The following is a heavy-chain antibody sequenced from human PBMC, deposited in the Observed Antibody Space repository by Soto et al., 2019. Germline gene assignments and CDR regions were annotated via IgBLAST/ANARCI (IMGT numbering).Heavy chain of an antibody. Sequence: GGSLRLSCAASGFTFNSYAMTWVRQAPGKGLEWVSAISGSGGSTYYADSVKGRFTISRDNSKNSLYLQMNSLRTEDTALYYCAKDIRCSSTSCPKSPRDYYYYGMDVWGQGTTVTVSS. CDR3: AKDIRCSSTSCPKSPRDYYYYGMDV. J-gene: IGHJ6*02. V-gene: IGHV3-43*02. D-gene: IGHD2-2*01. CDR2: ISGSGGST. CDR1: GFTFNSYA.